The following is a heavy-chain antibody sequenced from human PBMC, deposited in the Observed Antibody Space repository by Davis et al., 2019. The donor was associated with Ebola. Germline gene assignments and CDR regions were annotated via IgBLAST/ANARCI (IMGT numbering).Heavy chain of an antibody. J-gene: IGHJ6*02. V-gene: IGHV4-34*01. D-gene: IGHD3-10*01. CDR2: INHSGST. CDR1: GGSFSGYY. Sequence: SETLSLTCAVYGGSFSGYYWSWIRQPPGKGLGWIGEINHSGSTNYNPSLKSRVTISVDTSKNQFSLKLSSVTAADTAVYYCAREGGSGSYPYYYYYGMDVWGQGTTVTVSS. CDR3: AREGGSGSYPYYYYYGMDV.